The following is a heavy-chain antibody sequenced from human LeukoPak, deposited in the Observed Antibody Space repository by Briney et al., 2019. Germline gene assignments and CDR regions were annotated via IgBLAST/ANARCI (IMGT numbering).Heavy chain of an antibody. CDR2: IKSKTDGETT. J-gene: IGHJ4*02. CDR1: GFTFSNAW. D-gene: IGHD5-18*01. Sequence: SGVSLRLPCAPSGFTFSNAWMNWVRQGPGKGLVWVGRIKSKTDGETTDYAAPVKGRFTISRDDSKNTLYLQMNSLKTEDTAVYYCTTQDLYTYGSLDYWGQGTLVTVSS. CDR3: TTQDLYTYGSLDY. V-gene: IGHV3-15*01.